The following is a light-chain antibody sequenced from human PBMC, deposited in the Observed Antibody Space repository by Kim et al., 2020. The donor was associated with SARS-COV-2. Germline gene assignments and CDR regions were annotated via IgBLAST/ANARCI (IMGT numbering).Light chain of an antibody. CDR3: QAWDSSTAV. Sequence: VSPGQTASLTCSGDKLGDKYACWYQQKPGQSPVLVIYQDSKRPSGIPERFSGSNSGNTATLTISGTQAMDEADYYCQAWDSSTAVFGTGTKVTVL. J-gene: IGLJ1*01. CDR2: QDS. V-gene: IGLV3-1*01. CDR1: KLGDKY.